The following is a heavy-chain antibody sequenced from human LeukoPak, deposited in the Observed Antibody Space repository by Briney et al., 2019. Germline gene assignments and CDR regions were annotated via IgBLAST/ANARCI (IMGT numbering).Heavy chain of an antibody. CDR2: ISYDGSNK. J-gene: IGHJ6*02. CDR1: GFTFSSYV. CDR3: ARDERLGGFWSRYYFGMDV. Sequence: GRSLRLSCAASGFTFSSYVMHWVRQAPGKGLEWVAVISYDGSNKYYADSVKGRFTISRDNSKNTLYLQMNSLRAEDTAVYYCARDERLGGFWSRYYFGMDVWGQGSTVTVSS. V-gene: IGHV3-30*04. D-gene: IGHD3-10*01.